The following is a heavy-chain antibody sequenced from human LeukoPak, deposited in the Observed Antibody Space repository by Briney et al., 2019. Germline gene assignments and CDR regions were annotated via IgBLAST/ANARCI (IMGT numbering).Heavy chain of an antibody. CDR3: AKDRYYYDSSGYQAHFDY. Sequence: PGGSLRLSCAASGFTFSSYAMSWVRQAPGKGLEWVSAISGSGGSTYYADSVKGRFTISRDSSKNTLYLQMNSLRAEDTAVYYCAKDRYYYDSSGYQAHFDYWGQGTLVTVSS. CDR1: GFTFSSYA. CDR2: ISGSGGST. D-gene: IGHD3-22*01. J-gene: IGHJ4*02. V-gene: IGHV3-23*01.